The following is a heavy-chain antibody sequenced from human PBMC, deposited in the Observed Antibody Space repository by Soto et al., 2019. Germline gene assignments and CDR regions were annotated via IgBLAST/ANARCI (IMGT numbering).Heavy chain of an antibody. J-gene: IGHJ3*02. CDR3: ARSNWNHGSGAFDI. D-gene: IGHD1-1*01. CDR1: GGSIISGDYY. Sequence: SETLSLTCTVSGGSIISGDYYWSWIRQPPGKGLEWIGYIYYSGSTYYNPSLKSRVIISVDTSKNQFSLKLSSVTAVDTAVYYCARSNWNHGSGAFDIWGQGTMVTVSS. V-gene: IGHV4-30-4*01. CDR2: IYYSGST.